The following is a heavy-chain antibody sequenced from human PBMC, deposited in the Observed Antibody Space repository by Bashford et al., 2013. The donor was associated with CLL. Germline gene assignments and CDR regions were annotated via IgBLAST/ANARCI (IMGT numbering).Heavy chain of an antibody. J-gene: IGHJ5*02. Sequence: SETLSLTCSVSGDSISRNSYYWGWIRQSPGKGLEWIGSIFQSGSAYYNPSLRSRVSISVDTAKNKFSLRLTSVTATDTGVYYCARLVWFDPWGQGTLVTVSS. D-gene: IGHD2-15*01. CDR3: ARLVWFDP. CDR1: GDSISRNSYY. V-gene: IGHV4-39*01. CDR2: IFQSGSA.